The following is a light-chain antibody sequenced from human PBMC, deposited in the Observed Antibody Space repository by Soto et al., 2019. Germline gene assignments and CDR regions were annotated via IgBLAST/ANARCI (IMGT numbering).Light chain of an antibody. CDR2: EVS. CDR3: SPYTSSSTLYV. V-gene: IGLV2-14*01. CDR1: SSDVGGYNY. J-gene: IGLJ1*01. Sequence: QSVLTQPASVSGSPGQSITISCTGTSSDVGGYNYVSWYQQHPGKAPKFMIYEVSNRPSGVSNRFSGSKSGNTASLTISGLQAEDEADYYRSPYTSSSTLYVFGSGTKVTVL.